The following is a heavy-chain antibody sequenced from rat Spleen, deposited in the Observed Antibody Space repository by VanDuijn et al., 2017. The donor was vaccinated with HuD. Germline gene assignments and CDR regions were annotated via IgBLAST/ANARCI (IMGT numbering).Heavy chain of an antibody. D-gene: IGHD4-3*01. J-gene: IGHJ2*01. CDR2: ISYAGRVT. CDR1: GFTFSDYY. V-gene: IGHV5-29*01. CDR3: TRHFGLYYFDY. Sequence: EVQLVESDGGLVQPGRSLNLSCAASGFTFSDYYMAWVRQAPTKGLEWVASISYAGRVTYYRDSVKGRFTISKDNAKSTLYLQMDSLRSEDTATYFCTRHFGLYYFDYWGQGVMVTVSS.